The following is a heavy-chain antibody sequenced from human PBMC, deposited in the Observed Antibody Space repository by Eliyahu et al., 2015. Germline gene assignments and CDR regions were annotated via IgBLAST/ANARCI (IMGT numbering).Heavy chain of an antibody. CDR3: VKDRGKPMSDIHYYGMDV. CDR2: ITSNTFSI. J-gene: IGHJ6*02. D-gene: IGHD3-10*02. V-gene: IGHV3-9*03. CDR1: GXTFDDYA. Sequence: EVQLVXSGXGLVQPGXSLRLSCAVSGXTFDDYAMXXXRQAPGKGLEWXXGITSNTFSIGYADSVKDRFTISRDNAKDTLYLHMNSLRVEDMALYYCVKDRGKPMSDIHYYGMDVWGQGTTVTVSS.